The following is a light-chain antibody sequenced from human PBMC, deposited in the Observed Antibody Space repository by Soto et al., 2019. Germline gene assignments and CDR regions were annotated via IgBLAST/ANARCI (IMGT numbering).Light chain of an antibody. J-gene: IGLJ2*01. CDR3: ASYTGSDTLV. CDR1: SSDVGGYNY. Sequence: QSALTQPPSASGSPGQSVTISCTGTSSDVGGYNYVSGYQQHPGKAPKLMIYEVSKRPSGVPDRLSGSKSGNTASLTVSGLQVEDEADYYCASYTGSDTLVFGGGTKLTVL. V-gene: IGLV2-8*01. CDR2: EVS.